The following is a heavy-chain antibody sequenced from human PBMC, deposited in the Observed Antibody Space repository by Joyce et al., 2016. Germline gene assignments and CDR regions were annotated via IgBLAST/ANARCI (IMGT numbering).Heavy chain of an antibody. D-gene: IGHD2-2*01. CDR3: AQGYGSTWVDY. CDR1: GYTFTDYY. Sequence: QVQLVQSGSEVRKPGASVKVSCKPSGYTFTDYYINWVRQAPGQGLEWMGCINPNSGGTNYGQKFQGRVTMTRDTSIHTAYMDLSRLRFDDTAVYFCAQGYGSTWVDYWGQGTLVTVSS. J-gene: IGHJ4*02. CDR2: INPNSGGT. V-gene: IGHV1-2*02.